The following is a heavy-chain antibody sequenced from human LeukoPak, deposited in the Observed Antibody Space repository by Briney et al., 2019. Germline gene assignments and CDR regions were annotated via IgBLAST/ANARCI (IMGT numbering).Heavy chain of an antibody. J-gene: IGHJ4*02. CDR1: GGTFSSYA. V-gene: IGHV1-69*05. D-gene: IGHD3-22*01. Sequence: SVKVSCKASGGTFSSYAISWVRQAPGQGLEWMGRIIPIFGTANYAQKFQGRVTITTDESTSTAYMELSSLSSEDTAVYYCARDDDSSGYYFDYWGQGTLVTVSS. CDR2: IIPIFGTA. CDR3: ARDDDSSGYYFDY.